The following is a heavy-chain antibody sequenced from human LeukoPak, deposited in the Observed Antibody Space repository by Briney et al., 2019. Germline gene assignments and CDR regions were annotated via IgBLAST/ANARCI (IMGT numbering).Heavy chain of an antibody. CDR1: GGSISSSSYY. CDR2: IYYNGFT. Sequence: SETLSLTCTVSGGSISSSSYYWGWFRQPPGKGLEWIGYIYYNGFTRYNPSLKSRVTISGDTSKNQFSLKVSSVTAADTAVYYCARIGREPRPNWFDPWARKPLSSSPQ. D-gene: IGHD1-14*01. V-gene: IGHV4-39*07. CDR3: ARIGREPRPNWFDP. J-gene: IGHJ5*02.